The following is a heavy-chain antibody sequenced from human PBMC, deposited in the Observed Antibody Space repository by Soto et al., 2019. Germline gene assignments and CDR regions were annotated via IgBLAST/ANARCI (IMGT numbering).Heavy chain of an antibody. CDR1: GFTFSSYA. Sequence: PGGSLRLSCAASGFTFSSYAMHWVRQAPGKGLEWVAVISYDGSNKYYADSVKGRFTISRDNSKNTLYLQMNSLRAEDTAVYYCARDVGITIFGVVIRPYYYGMDVWGQGTTVTVSS. J-gene: IGHJ6*02. CDR2: ISYDGSNK. CDR3: ARDVGITIFGVVIRPYYYGMDV. V-gene: IGHV3-30-3*01. D-gene: IGHD3-3*01.